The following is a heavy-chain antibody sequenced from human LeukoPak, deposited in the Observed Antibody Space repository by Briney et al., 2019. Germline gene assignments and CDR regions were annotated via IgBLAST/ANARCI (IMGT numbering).Heavy chain of an antibody. V-gene: IGHV3-7*01. CDR1: GFTFSSYW. CDR3: ASPYYYDSSGYYD. J-gene: IGHJ4*02. D-gene: IGHD3-22*01. CDR2: IKQDGSEK. Sequence: GGSLRLSCAASGFTFSSYWMSWVRQAPGKGLEWVANIKQDGSEKYYVDSVKGRFTISRDNAKNSLYLQMNSLRAEDTAVYYCASPYYYDSSGYYDWGQGTLVTVSS.